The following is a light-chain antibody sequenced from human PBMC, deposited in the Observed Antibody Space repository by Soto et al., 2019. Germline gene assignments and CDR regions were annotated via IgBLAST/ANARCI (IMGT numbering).Light chain of an antibody. CDR1: QSVSYN. CDR2: GAS. V-gene: IGKV3-15*01. J-gene: IGKJ4*01. Sequence: EIVMTQSPATLSVSPGERATLSCRASQSVSYNLAWYQQKPGQAPRLLIYGASTRATGIPARFSGSGSGTEFTLTISSLQSEDFAVYYCQQYHNWPPLTFGGGTKVEIK. CDR3: QQYHNWPPLT.